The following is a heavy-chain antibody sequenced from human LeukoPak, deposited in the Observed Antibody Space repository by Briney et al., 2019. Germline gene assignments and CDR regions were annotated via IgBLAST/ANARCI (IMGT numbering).Heavy chain of an antibody. CDR2: INHSGST. J-gene: IGHJ6*02. V-gene: IGHV4-34*01. CDR1: GGSFSGYY. Sequence: SETLSLTCAVYGGSFSGYYWSWVRQPPGEGLEWIGAINHSGSTNYNPSLKSRVTISVDTSKNQFSLKLSSVTAADTAVYYCASSRTMDVWGQGTTVTVSS. CDR3: ASSRTMDV.